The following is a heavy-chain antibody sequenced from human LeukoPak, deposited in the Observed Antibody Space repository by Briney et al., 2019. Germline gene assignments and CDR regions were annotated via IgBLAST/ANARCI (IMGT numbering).Heavy chain of an antibody. D-gene: IGHD3-10*01. CDR2: IYYSGST. CDR1: GGSISSGDHY. Sequence: SQTLSLTCTVSGGSISSGDHYWSWIRQPPGKGLEWIGYIYYSGSTYYNPSLKSRVSISVDTSKNQFSLKLSSVTAADTAVYYCARLTMFRGVIYGTDWHSDLWGRGTLVTVSS. V-gene: IGHV4-30-4*01. J-gene: IGHJ2*01. CDR3: ARLTMFRGVIYGTDWHSDL.